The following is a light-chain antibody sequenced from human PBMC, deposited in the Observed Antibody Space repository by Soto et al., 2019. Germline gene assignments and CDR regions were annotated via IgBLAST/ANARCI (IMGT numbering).Light chain of an antibody. CDR3: QQRNNRPPTHT. CDR2: NAS. V-gene: IGKV3-11*01. Sequence: EIVLTQSPATLSLSPGERATLSCRPSQSIATFLTWYQQKPGQPPRLLIYNASKRATGIPARFSGSGSGTDFSLTISSLEPDDFAIYYCQQRNNRPPTHTFGQGTKLEIK. CDR1: QSIATF. J-gene: IGKJ2*01.